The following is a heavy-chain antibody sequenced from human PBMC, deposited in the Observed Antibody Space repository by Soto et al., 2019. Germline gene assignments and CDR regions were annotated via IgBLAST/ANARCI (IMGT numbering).Heavy chain of an antibody. CDR1: GGSISSSNW. D-gene: IGHD3-22*01. J-gene: IGHJ4*02. CDR2: VHRSGST. V-gene: IGHV4-4*02. Sequence: SETLSLTCGVSGGSISSSNWWTWVRQPPGKGLEWIGEVHRSGSTKYSPSLKSRVTISVDKSKSQFSLKLSSVTAADTAVYYCAKIDGSVDTVESSGFYEYWGQGTPVTVSS. CDR3: AKIDGSVDTVESSGFYEY.